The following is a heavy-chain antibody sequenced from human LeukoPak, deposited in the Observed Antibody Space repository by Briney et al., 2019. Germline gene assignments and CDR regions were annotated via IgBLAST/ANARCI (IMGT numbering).Heavy chain of an antibody. V-gene: IGHV1-18*01. D-gene: IGHD2-2*01. J-gene: IGHJ4*02. Sequence: ASVKVSCKASGYTFNRFAFTWVRQAPGQGLEWVGWISAYNGDTHYAQNFQGRITMTTDTSTSTAYLELRSMTSDDEAVYYCARGGYQLLHFWGQGTLVIVSS. CDR2: ISAYNGDT. CDR3: ARGGYQLLHF. CDR1: GYTFNRFA.